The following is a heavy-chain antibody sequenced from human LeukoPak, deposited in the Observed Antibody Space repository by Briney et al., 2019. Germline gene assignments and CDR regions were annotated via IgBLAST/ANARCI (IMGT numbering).Heavy chain of an antibody. CDR2: VHYSRGT. D-gene: IGHD5-12*01. Sequence: SETLSLTCTVSGGSISNHYCNWIRQSPGKELEWIGYVHYSRGTNYNPSLKSRVTISLDTSKNQSFLQLSSVTAADTAVYHCASGQGWLTDHWGRGTLVAVSS. V-gene: IGHV4-59*11. CDR1: GGSISNHY. CDR3: ASGQGWLTDH. J-gene: IGHJ5*02.